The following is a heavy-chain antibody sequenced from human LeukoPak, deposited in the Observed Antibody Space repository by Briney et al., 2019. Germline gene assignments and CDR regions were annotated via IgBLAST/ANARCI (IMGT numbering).Heavy chain of an antibody. CDR3: ARTESGSGYDY. V-gene: IGHV2-70*04. CDR1: GFSLSTRGMR. J-gene: IGHJ4*02. CDR2: IDWDDDK. Sequence: SGPALVKPTQTLTLTCTFSGFSLSTRGMRVSWIRQPPGKALEWLARIDWDDDKFCSTSLKTRLTISKDTSKNQVVLTMTNMDPVDTATYYCARTESGSGYDYWGQGTLVTVSS. D-gene: IGHD3-10*01.